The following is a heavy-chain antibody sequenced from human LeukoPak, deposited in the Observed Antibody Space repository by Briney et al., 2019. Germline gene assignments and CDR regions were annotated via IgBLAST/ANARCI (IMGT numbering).Heavy chain of an antibody. CDR3: AARSSGNPYF. CDR1: GFTFSSYW. D-gene: IGHD1-26*01. J-gene: IGHJ4*02. V-gene: IGHV3-7*03. Sequence: GGSLRLSCAASGFTFSSYWMNWARQAQGKGLEWVASINHNGNVNYYVDSVKGRFTISRDNAKNSLYLQMSNLRAEDTAVYYCAARSSGNPYFWGQGTLVTVSS. CDR2: INHNGNVN.